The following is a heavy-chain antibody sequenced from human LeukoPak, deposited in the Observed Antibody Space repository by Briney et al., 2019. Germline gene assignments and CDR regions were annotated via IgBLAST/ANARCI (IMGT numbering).Heavy chain of an antibody. D-gene: IGHD3-22*01. Sequence: GRSLRLSCAASGFTFSSYGMHWVRQAPGKGLEWVAVISYDGSNKYYADSVKGRFTISRDNSKNTLYLQMNSLKTEDTAVYYCTTDRSSVPPVWAFDIWGQGTMVTVSS. J-gene: IGHJ3*02. CDR1: GFTFSSYG. V-gene: IGHV3-30*03. CDR2: ISYDGSNK. CDR3: TTDRSSVPPVWAFDI.